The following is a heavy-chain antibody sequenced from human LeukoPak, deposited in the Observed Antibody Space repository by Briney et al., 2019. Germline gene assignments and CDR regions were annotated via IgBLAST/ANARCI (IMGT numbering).Heavy chain of an antibody. Sequence: GGSLRLSCTASGFTFGDYAMSWVRQAPGKGLEWVGFIRSKAYGWTTEYAASVKGRFTISRDDSKSIAYLQMNSLKTEDTAVYYCTREPTYYDFWSGPPGAFDIWGQGTMVTVSS. CDR2: IRSKAYGWTT. CDR1: GFTFGDYA. J-gene: IGHJ3*02. D-gene: IGHD3-3*01. V-gene: IGHV3-49*04. CDR3: TREPTYYDFWSGPPGAFDI.